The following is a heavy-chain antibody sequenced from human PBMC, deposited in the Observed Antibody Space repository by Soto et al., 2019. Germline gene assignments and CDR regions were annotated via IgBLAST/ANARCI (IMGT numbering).Heavy chain of an antibody. V-gene: IGHV4-59*02. CDR1: SDSVSHYF. D-gene: IGHD6-13*01. CDR2: KYDTGST. Sequence: SATLSLTCTVSSDSVSHYFWSWIRQAPGKGLEWIAFKYDTGSTNYNPSLKGRVSISVDASTNQISLTVNSVTAADTAVYYCARGWSSSWPYWGQVILVTVSS. J-gene: IGHJ4*02. CDR3: ARGWSSSWPY.